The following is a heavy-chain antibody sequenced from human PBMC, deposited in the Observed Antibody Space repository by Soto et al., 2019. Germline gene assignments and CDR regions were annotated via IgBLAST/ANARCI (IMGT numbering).Heavy chain of an antibody. CDR1: GFTVSSNY. D-gene: IGHD3-22*01. CDR2: IYSGGST. J-gene: IGHJ4*02. Sequence: GGSLRLSCAASGFTVSSNYMSWVRQAPGKGLEWVSVIYSGGSTYYADSVKGRFTISSDNSKNTLYLQMNSLRAEDTAVYYCASSYYYDSSGYYKDYWGQGPLVTVSS. V-gene: IGHV3-53*01. CDR3: ASSYYYDSSGYYKDY.